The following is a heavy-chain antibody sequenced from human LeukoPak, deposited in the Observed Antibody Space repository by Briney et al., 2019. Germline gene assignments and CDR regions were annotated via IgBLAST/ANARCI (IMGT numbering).Heavy chain of an antibody. CDR2: INWNGGST. Sequence: GGSLRLSCAASGFTFDDYGMSWVRQAPGKGLEWVSGINWNGGSTGYADSVKGRFTISRDNAKNSLYLQMSSLRAEDTALYYCARFVRVGAVADAFDYWGQGTLVTVSS. D-gene: IGHD6-19*01. J-gene: IGHJ4*02. V-gene: IGHV3-20*04. CDR1: GFTFDDYG. CDR3: ARFVRVGAVADAFDY.